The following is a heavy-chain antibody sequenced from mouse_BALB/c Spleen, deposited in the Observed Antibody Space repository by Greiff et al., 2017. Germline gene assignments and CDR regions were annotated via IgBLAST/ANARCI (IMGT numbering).Heavy chain of an antibody. CDR2: ISYSGST. Sequence: EVKLEESGPGLVKPSQSLSLTCTVTGYSITSDYAWNWIRQFPGNKLEWMGYISYSGSTSYNPSLKSRISITRDTSKNQFFLQLNSVTTEDTATYYCARSPYYYDYDGDRMDYWGQGTSVTVSS. CDR1: GYSITSDYA. V-gene: IGHV3-2*02. CDR3: ARSPYYYDYDGDRMDY. D-gene: IGHD2-4*01. J-gene: IGHJ4*01.